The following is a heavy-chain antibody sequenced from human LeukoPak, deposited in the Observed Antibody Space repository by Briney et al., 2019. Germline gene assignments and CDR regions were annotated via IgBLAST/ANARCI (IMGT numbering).Heavy chain of an antibody. CDR1: GGSISSYH. CDR3: ARAEIYRTGTEYFDY. CDR2: IYTSGST. D-gene: IGHD1/OR15-1a*01. Sequence: PSETLSLTCTVSGGSISSYHWSWIRQPAGKGLEWIGRIYTSGSTNYNPSLKSRATMSVDTSKNQFSLELSSVTAADTAVYYCARAEIYRTGTEYFDYWGQGTLVTVSS. J-gene: IGHJ4*02. V-gene: IGHV4-4*07.